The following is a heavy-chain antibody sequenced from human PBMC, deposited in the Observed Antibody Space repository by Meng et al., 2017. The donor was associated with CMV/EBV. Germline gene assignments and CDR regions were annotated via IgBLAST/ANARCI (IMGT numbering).Heavy chain of an antibody. CDR2: IKSKTDGGTT. CDR1: GFTFSDAW. V-gene: IGHV3-15*01. D-gene: IGHD2-8*01. J-gene: IGHJ5*02. CDR3: TTDFILMVYDAVDWA. Sequence: GESLKISCAASGFTFSDAWMSWVRQAPGKGLEWVGRIKSKTDGGTTDYAAPVKGRFTISRDDSKNTLYLQMNSLKTEDTAVYYRTTDFILMVYDAVDWAWGQGTLVTV.